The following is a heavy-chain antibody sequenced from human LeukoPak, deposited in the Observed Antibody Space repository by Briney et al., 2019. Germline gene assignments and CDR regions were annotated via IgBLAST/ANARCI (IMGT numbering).Heavy chain of an antibody. CDR1: GFTFSSYA. CDR3: AKPGGGNYFTHNYFHP. D-gene: IGHD1-26*01. V-gene: IGHV3-23*01. J-gene: IGHJ5*02. CDR2: ISHFGKNT. Sequence: GGSLRLSCAASGFTFSSYAMNWVRQAPGKGPEWVSGISHFGKNTYYADSVKGRFTISRDNSKNTLSLQMNSLRAEDTAVYYCAKPGGGNYFTHNYFHPWGQGTLVAVSS.